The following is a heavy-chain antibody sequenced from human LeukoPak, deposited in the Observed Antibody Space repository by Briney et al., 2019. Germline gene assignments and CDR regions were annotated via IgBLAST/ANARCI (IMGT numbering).Heavy chain of an antibody. CDR3: ARHDILTGYSLDY. V-gene: IGHV4-59*08. J-gene: IGHJ4*02. CDR1: GGSISSYY. Sequence: SETLSLTCTVSGGSISSYYWSWIRQPPGKGLEWIGYIYYSGSTNYNPSLKSRVTISVDTSKNQFSLKLSSVTAADTAVYYCARHDILTGYSLDYWAREPWSPSPQ. D-gene: IGHD3-9*01. CDR2: IYYSGST.